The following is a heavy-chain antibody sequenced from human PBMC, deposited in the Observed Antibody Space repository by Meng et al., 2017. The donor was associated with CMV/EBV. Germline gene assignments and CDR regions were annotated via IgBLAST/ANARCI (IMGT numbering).Heavy chain of an antibody. J-gene: IGHJ5*02. CDR3: AHRGRIAAAGTDWFDP. V-gene: IGHV2-5*02. CDR2: IYWDDDK. CDR1: GFSLSTSGVG. Sequence: QINLKESGPTLVEPTKTLTLACTFSGFSLSTSGVGVGWIRQPPGKALEWLALIYWDDDKRYSPSLKSRLTITKDTSKNQVVLTMTNMDPVDTATYYCAHRGRIAAAGTDWFDPWGQGTLVTVSS. D-gene: IGHD6-13*01.